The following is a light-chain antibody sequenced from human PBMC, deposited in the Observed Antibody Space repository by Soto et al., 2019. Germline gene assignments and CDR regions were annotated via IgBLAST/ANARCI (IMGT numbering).Light chain of an antibody. CDR2: STN. CDR1: SSNIGSNS. CDR3: ASWDDSLNGLYV. Sequence: QSALTQPPSSSGTPGQRVTISCSGSSSNIGSNSVNWYQQLPGTAPKLLIYSTNQRPSGVPDRFSGSKSGTSASLAISRLQSDDEADYYCASWDDSLNGLYVFGTGTKVTVL. J-gene: IGLJ1*01. V-gene: IGLV1-44*01.